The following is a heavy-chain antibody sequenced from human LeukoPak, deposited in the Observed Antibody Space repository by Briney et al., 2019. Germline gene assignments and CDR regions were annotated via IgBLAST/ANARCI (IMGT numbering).Heavy chain of an antibody. CDR3: ARRAGDYSHPYDY. CDR1: GFSFSTYG. V-gene: IGHV3-53*01. CDR2: IYSGGST. Sequence: GGSLRLSCAGTGFSFSTYGMSWVRHAPGKGLEWVSFIYSGGSTQYSDSVKGRFTISRDNSKNTLYLQINSLRAEHTAVYYCARRAGDYSHPYDYWGQGTLVTVSS. J-gene: IGHJ4*02. D-gene: IGHD3-22*01.